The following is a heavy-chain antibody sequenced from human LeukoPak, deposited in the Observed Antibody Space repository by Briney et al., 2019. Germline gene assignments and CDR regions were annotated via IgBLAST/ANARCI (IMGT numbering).Heavy chain of an antibody. CDR3: ARSSWYCSSTSCYSGDFDY. CDR2: IYYSGST. J-gene: IGHJ4*02. CDR1: GGSISSGGYY. V-gene: IGHV4-31*03. Sequence: SETLSLTCTVSGGSISSGGYYWSWIRQHPGKGLEWIGYIYYSGSTYYNPSLKSRVTISVDTSKNQFSLKLSSVTAADTAVYYCARSSWYCSSTSCYSGDFDYWGQGTLVTVSS. D-gene: IGHD2-2*01.